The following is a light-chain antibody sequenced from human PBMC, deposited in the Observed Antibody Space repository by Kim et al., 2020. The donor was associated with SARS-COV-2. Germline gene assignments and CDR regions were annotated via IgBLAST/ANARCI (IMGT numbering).Light chain of an antibody. CDR1: NIGSRS. CDR2: YES. CDR3: QVWETSGDHPI. Sequence: SYELTQPPSVSVAPEKTATIPCGGDNIGSRSVHRYRHKPGQAPLLVIYYESDRPSGIPERFSGSNSGNTATLTISRVEAGDEADDYCQVWETSGDHPIFGGGTQLTVL. V-gene: IGLV3-21*01. J-gene: IGLJ2*01.